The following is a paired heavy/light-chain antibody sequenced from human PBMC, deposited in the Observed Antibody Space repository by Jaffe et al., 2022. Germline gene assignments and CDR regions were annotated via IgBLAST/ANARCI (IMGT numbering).Light chain of an antibody. CDR3: GTWDSSLSAAV. Sequence: QSVLTQPPSVSAAPGQKVTISCSGSSSNIGNNYVSWYQQLPGTAPKLLIYDNNKRPSGIPDRFSGSKSGTSATLGITGLQTGDEADYYCGTWDSSLSAAVFGGGTQLTVL. J-gene: IGLJ7*01. V-gene: IGLV1-51*01. CDR1: SSNIGNNY. CDR2: DNN.
Heavy chain of an antibody. CDR1: GGSISSSSYY. J-gene: IGHJ6*03. CDR2: IYYSGST. D-gene: IGHD6-13*01. Sequence: QLQLQESGPGLVKPSETLSLTCTVSGGSISSSSYYWGWIRQPPGKGLEWIGSIYYSGSTYYNPSLKSRVTISVDTSKNQFSLKLSSVTAADTAVYYCARHSGIAAAAPYYYYYYYMDVWGKGTTVTVSS. CDR3: ARHSGIAAAAPYYYYYYYMDV. V-gene: IGHV4-39*01.